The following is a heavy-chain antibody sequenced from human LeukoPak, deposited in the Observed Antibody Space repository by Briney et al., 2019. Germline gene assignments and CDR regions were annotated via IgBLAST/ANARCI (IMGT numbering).Heavy chain of an antibody. V-gene: IGHV3-53*01. CDR3: ARDSFNLGYFDY. CDR1: GLTVSSNY. J-gene: IGHJ4*02. Sequence: GGSLRLSCAASGLTVSSNYMSWVRQAPGKGLEWVSVIYSGGSTYYADSVKGRFIISRDNSKNTLYLQMNSLRAEDTAVYYCARDSFNLGYFDYWGQGTLVTVSS. CDR2: IYSGGST.